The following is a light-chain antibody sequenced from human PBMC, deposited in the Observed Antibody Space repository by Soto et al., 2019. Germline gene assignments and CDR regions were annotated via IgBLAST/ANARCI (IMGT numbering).Light chain of an antibody. CDR2: GTV. CDR3: QQSYRTPQT. V-gene: IGKV1-39*01. CDR1: QSISSY. J-gene: IGKJ1*01. Sequence: DIQMTQSPSSLSASVGDRVTITCRASQSISSYLNWYQQKPGKAPKLLIYGTVSLQSEVPSRFSGSGSGTDFALTISSLQPEEFATYYCQQSYRTPQTFGQGPEVEIK.